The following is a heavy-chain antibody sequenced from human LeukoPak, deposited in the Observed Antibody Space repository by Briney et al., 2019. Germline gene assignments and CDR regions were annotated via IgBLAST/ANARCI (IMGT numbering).Heavy chain of an antibody. CDR1: GFTFSSYW. V-gene: IGHV3-74*01. Sequence: GGSLRLSCAASGFTFSSYWMHRVRQAPGKGLVWVSRINSDGSSTSYADSVKGRFTISRDNAKNTLHLQMNSLRAEDTAVYYCARESVNWYYYDSSGYYHFDYWGQGTLVTVSS. CDR3: ARESVNWYYYDSSGYYHFDY. CDR2: INSDGSST. J-gene: IGHJ4*02. D-gene: IGHD3-22*01.